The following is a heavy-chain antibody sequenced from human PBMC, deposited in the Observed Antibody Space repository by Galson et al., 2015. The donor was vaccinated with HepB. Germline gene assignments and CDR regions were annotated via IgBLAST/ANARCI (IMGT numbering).Heavy chain of an antibody. V-gene: IGHV4-31*03. CDR2: IYYSGST. CDR3: ARVRDYYDSSGYEYYFDY. D-gene: IGHD3-22*01. J-gene: IGHJ4*02. CDR1: GGSISSGGYY. Sequence: TLSLTCTVSGGSISSGGYYWSWIRQHPGKGLEWIGYIYYSGSTYYNPSLKSRVTISVDTSKNQFSLKLSSVTAADTAVYYCARVRDYYDSSGYEYYFDYWGQGTLVTVSS.